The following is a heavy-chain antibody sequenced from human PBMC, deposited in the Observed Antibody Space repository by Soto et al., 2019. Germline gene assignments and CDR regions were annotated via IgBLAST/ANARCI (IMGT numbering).Heavy chain of an antibody. CDR2: ISYDGTNK. Sequence: VQLVESGGGLVQPGGSLRLSCAASGFIFSSYGMHWVRQAPGKGLEWVAVISYDGTNKYYADSVKGRFTISRDNSKNTLYLYMNSLRAEDTAVYYCAKEFRFLEWVFEVSVYGMDVWGQGTTVTVSS. V-gene: IGHV3-30*18. J-gene: IGHJ6*02. D-gene: IGHD3-3*01. CDR3: AKEFRFLEWVFEVSVYGMDV. CDR1: GFIFSSYG.